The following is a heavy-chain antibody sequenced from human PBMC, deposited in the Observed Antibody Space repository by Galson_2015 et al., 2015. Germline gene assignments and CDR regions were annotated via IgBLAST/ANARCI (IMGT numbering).Heavy chain of an antibody. CDR2: ISASGGST. CDR3: AKGGASWPFDY. V-gene: IGHV3-23*01. CDR1: GFTFRSPA. Sequence: SLRLSCAASGFTFRSPAMSWVRQAPGKGLDWVSAISASGGSTYYADSVQGRLTISRDNSKNTLYLQMNSLRAEDTAVYYCAKGGASWPFDYWGQETLVTVSS. D-gene: IGHD2-2*01. J-gene: IGHJ4*02.